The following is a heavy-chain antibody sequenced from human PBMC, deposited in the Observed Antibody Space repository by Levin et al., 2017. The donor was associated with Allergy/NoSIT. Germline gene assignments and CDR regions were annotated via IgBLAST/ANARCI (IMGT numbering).Heavy chain of an antibody. CDR1: GYTFTSYD. CDR3: ASLGVVTPNSGYYYGMDV. J-gene: IGHJ6*02. D-gene: IGHD4-23*01. CDR2: MNPNSGNT. Sequence: GASVKVSCKASGYTFTSYDINWVRQATGQGLEWMGWMNPNSGNTGYAQKFQGRVTMTRNTSISTAYMELSSLRSEDTAVYYCASLGVVTPNSGYYYGMDVWGQGTTVTVSS. V-gene: IGHV1-8*01.